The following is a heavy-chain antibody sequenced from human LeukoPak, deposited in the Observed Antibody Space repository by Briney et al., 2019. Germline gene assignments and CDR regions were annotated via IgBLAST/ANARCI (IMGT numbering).Heavy chain of an antibody. J-gene: IGHJ4*02. V-gene: IGHV3-9*01. CDR1: GFIFNNYA. CDR2: ISWNSGTI. Sequence: GGSLRLSCAGSGFIFNNYAMHWVRQPPGKGLEWVSGISWNSGTIDYADSVRGRFTISRDNSKNTLFLQMNSLRAEDTAVYYCAKDGGLWVSAHWGDSWGRGTLVTVSS. D-gene: IGHD7-27*01. CDR3: AKDGGLWVSAHWGDS.